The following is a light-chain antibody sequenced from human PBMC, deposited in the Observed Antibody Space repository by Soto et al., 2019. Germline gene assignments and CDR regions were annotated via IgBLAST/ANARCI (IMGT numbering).Light chain of an antibody. CDR1: SSDVGGYNY. Sequence: QSALTQPASVSGSPGQSITISCTGTSSDVGGYNYVSWYQQHPGKAPKLMIYDVSNRPSGVSNLFSRSKSGNTASLTISGLQAEDEADYYCSSYTSSSTLYVFGTGTKVTVL. CDR2: DVS. J-gene: IGLJ1*01. CDR3: SSYTSSSTLYV. V-gene: IGLV2-14*01.